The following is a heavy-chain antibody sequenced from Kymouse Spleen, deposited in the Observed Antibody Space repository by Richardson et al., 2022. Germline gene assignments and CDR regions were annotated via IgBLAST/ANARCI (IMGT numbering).Heavy chain of an antibody. CDR1: GFTFSSYG. J-gene: IGHJ6*02. CDR2: IWYDGSNK. Sequence: QVQLVESGGGVVQPGRSLRLSCAASGFTFSSYGMHWVRQAPGKGLEWVAVIWYDGSNKYYADSVKGRFTISRDNSKNTLYLQMNSLRAEDTAVYYCASGITGTTMDVWGQGTTVTVSS. D-gene: IGHD1-20*01. V-gene: IGHV3-33*01. CDR3: ASGITGTTMDV.